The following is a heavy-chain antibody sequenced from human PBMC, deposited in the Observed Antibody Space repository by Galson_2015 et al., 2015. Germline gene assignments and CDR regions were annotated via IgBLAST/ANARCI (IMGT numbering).Heavy chain of an antibody. CDR2: ISGSGGST. CDR3: AKQRGTKLRDAFDV. V-gene: IGHV3-23*01. D-gene: IGHD7-27*01. J-gene: IGHJ3*01. Sequence: SLRLSCAASGFTFSSYDMSWVRQAPGKGLEWDSTISGSGGSTYYADSVRGRFTISRDNSKNTLSLQMNSLRAEDTAVCYCAKQRGTKLRDAFDVWGQGTMVTVSS. CDR1: GFTFSSYD.